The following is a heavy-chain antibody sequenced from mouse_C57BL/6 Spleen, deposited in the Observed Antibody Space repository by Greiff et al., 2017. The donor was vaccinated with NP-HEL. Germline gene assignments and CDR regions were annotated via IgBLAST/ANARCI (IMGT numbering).Heavy chain of an antibody. CDR1: GYTFTDYN. CDR2: INPNNGGT. D-gene: IGHD2-14*01. J-gene: IGHJ4*01. V-gene: IGHV1-22*01. Sequence: EVKLVESGPELVKPGASVKMSCKASGYTFTDYNMHWVKQSHGKSLEWIGYINPNNGGTSYNQKFKGKATLTVNKSSSTAYMELRSLTSEDSAVYYCDIGYYAMDYWGQGTSVTVSS. CDR3: DIGYYAMDY.